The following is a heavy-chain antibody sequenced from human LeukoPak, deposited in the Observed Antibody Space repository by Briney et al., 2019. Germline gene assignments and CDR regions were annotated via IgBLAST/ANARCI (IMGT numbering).Heavy chain of an antibody. Sequence: SQTLSLTCTVSGGSIRSGDYYWSWIRQPPGRGLEWIGYIYYTGSTNYSPSLESRVTTSIDMSKNQFSLKLSSVTAVDTAVYYCARKENVYYYFDYWGQGTLVTVSS. V-gene: IGHV4-30-4*01. D-gene: IGHD3-10*01. CDR2: IYYTGST. CDR1: GGSIRSGDYY. J-gene: IGHJ4*02. CDR3: ARKENVYYYFDY.